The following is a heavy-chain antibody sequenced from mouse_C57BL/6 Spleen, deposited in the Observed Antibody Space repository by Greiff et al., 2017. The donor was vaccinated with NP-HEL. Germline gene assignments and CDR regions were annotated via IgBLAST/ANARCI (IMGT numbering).Heavy chain of an antibody. Sequence: VQLQQSGAELVRPGASVTLSCKASGYTFTDYEMHWVKQTPVHGLEWIGAIDPETGGTAYKQKFKGKAILTADKSSSPAYMELRSLTSEDSAVYYCTKSYYYDGFAYWGQGTLVTVSA. V-gene: IGHV1-15*01. D-gene: IGHD2-4*01. CDR1: GYTFTDYE. J-gene: IGHJ3*01. CDR3: TKSYYYDGFAY. CDR2: IDPETGGT.